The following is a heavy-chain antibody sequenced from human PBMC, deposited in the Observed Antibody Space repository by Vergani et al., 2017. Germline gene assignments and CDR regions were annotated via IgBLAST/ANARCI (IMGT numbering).Heavy chain of an antibody. J-gene: IGHJ4*02. CDR1: GFTFSGSA. D-gene: IGHD3-22*01. V-gene: IGHV3-73*02. Sequence: EVQLVESGGGLVQPGGSLKLSCAASGFTFSGSAMHWVRQASGKGLEWVGRIRSKANSYATAYAASVKGRFTISRDESKNTAYLQMNSLKTEDTAVYYCAKVLNYYDSSGYFTVGSVFDYWGQGTLVTVSS. CDR3: AKVLNYYDSSGYFTVGSVFDY. CDR2: IRSKANSYAT.